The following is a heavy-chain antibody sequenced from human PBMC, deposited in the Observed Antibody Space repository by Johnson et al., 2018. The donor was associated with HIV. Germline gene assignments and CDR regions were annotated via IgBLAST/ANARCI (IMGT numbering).Heavy chain of an antibody. V-gene: IGHV3-66*02. CDR1: GFTFSTYW. J-gene: IGHJ3*02. Sequence: MQLVESGGGLVQPGGSLRLSCVASGFTFSTYWMNWVRQAPGKGLEWVSVIYSGGSTYYADSVKGRFPISRDNSKNTLYLQMNSLRPEDTAVYYCVRDGGGYSSSSVGAFDIWGQGTMVTVSS. CDR3: VRDGGGYSSSSVGAFDI. D-gene: IGHD6-6*01. CDR2: IYSGGST.